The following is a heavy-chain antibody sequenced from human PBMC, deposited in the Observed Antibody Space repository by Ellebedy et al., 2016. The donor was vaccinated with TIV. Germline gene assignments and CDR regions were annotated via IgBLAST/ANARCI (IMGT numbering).Heavy chain of an antibody. Sequence: SETLSLTXTISGGSTSPYYWNWIRQPPGQGLEWIGYVFYSGSPHYSPSLKRRITISVDTSKNQFSLRLSSVTAADTAVYYCARSSTTGWYPDAFDIWGQGTMVIVSS. D-gene: IGHD6-19*01. CDR3: ARSSTTGWYPDAFDI. CDR2: VFYSGSP. V-gene: IGHV4-59*01. J-gene: IGHJ3*02. CDR1: GGSTSPYY.